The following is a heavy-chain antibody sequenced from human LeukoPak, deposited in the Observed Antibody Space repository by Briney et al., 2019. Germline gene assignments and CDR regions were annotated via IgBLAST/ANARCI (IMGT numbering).Heavy chain of an antibody. J-gene: IGHJ5*02. CDR3: AREGDSSSVGWFDP. V-gene: IGHV4-34*01. Sequence: SETLSLTCAVYGGSFSGYYWSWIRQTPVKGLEWIGEINHSGSTNYNPSLKSRVTISVDTSKNQFSLKLSSVTAADTAVYYCAREGDSSSVGWFDPWGQGTLVTVSS. CDR1: GGSFSGYY. D-gene: IGHD6-13*01. CDR2: INHSGST.